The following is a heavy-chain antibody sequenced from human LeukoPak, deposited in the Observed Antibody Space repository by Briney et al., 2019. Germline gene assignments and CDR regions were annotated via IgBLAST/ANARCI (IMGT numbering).Heavy chain of an antibody. D-gene: IGHD3-10*01. CDR3: ARVPLWFGLLFDP. CDR1: GGSISSGSYY. Sequence: SETLSLTCTVSGGSISSGSYYWSWIRQPAGKGLEWIGRIYTSGSTNYNPSLKSRVTISVDTSKNQFSLKLSSVTAADTAVYYCARVPLWFGLLFDPWGQGTLVTVSS. CDR2: IYTSGST. J-gene: IGHJ5*02. V-gene: IGHV4-61*02.